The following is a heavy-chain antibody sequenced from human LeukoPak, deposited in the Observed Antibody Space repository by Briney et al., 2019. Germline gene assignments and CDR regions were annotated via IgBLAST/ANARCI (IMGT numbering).Heavy chain of an antibody. CDR1: GFTVSSNY. CDR2: IYSGGST. V-gene: IGHV3-53*01. Sequence: GGSLRLSCAASGFTVSSNYMSWVRQAPGKGLEWVSVIYSGGSTYYADSVKGRFTISRDNSKNTLYLQMNSLRAGDTAVYYCARGGEDCSSTSCSDAFDIWGQGTMVTVSS. CDR3: ARGGEDCSSTSCSDAFDI. J-gene: IGHJ3*02. D-gene: IGHD2-2*01.